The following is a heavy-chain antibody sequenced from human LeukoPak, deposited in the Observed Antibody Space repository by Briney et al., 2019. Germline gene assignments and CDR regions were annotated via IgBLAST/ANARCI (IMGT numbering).Heavy chain of an antibody. V-gene: IGHV3-21*04. J-gene: IGHJ4*02. CDR1: GFTFSSYS. CDR2: ISSSSSYI. CDR3: AKSFGPVIAAAGTGAD. D-gene: IGHD6-13*01. Sequence: GGSLRLSCAASGFTFSSYSMNWVRQAPGKGLEWVSSISSSSSYIYYADSVKGRFTISRDNAKNTLYLQMNSLRAEDTAVYYCAKSFGPVIAAAGTGADWGQGTLVTVSS.